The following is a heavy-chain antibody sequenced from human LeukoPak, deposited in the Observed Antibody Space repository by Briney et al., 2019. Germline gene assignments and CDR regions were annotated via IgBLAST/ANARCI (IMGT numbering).Heavy chain of an antibody. Sequence: GGSLRLSCAASGLTFSSYWMHWVRQAPGKGLVWVSRINGDGSSTNYADSVKGRFTISRDNSKNTLYLQMNSLRAEDTAVYYCAKDFLITGAFYYYYGMDVWGQGTTVTVSS. D-gene: IGHD1-20*01. CDR3: AKDFLITGAFYYYYGMDV. J-gene: IGHJ6*02. CDR2: INGDGSST. CDR1: GLTFSSYW. V-gene: IGHV3-74*01.